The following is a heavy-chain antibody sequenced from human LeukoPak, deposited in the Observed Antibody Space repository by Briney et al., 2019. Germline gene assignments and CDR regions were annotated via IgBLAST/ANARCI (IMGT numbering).Heavy chain of an antibody. J-gene: IGHJ5*02. V-gene: IGHV4-38-2*02. D-gene: IGHD3-22*01. CDR3: ARVHYYDASDYSTSNWFDP. CDR2: IHHDGIT. Sequence: SETLSLTCSISGYSISSGYFWGWIRQPPGQGLEWIGNIHHDGITYYNPSLKSRVTISLDPSKNQFSLKLTSVAAADTALYHCARVHYYDASDYSTSNWFDPWGQGTLVTVSS. CDR1: GYSISSGYF.